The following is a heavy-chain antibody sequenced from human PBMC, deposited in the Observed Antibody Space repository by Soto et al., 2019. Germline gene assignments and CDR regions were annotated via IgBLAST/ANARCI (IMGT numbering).Heavy chain of an antibody. CDR2: ISWNSGSI. J-gene: IGHJ3*02. Sequence: EVQLVESGGGLVQPGRSLRLSCAASGFTFDDYAMHWVGQAPGKGLEWVSGISWNSGSIGYADSVKGRFTISRDNAKNSLYLQMNSLRAEDTALYYCAKDISSGWDYDAFDIWGQGTMVTVSS. CDR1: GFTFDDYA. D-gene: IGHD6-19*01. V-gene: IGHV3-9*01. CDR3: AKDISSGWDYDAFDI.